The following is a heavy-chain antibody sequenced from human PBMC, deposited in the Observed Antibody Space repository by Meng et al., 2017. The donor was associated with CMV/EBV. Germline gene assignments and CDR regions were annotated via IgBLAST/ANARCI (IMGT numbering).Heavy chain of an antibody. J-gene: IGHJ4*02. V-gene: IGHV3-21*01. CDR1: GFTCSSYS. CDR2: ISSSSSYI. CDR3: ARIPKCSSWNYFDY. Sequence: GGSLRLSCAASGFTCSSYSMNWVRQAPGKGLEWVSSISSSSSYIYYADSVKGRFTISRDNATNSLYLQMNSLRAEDTAVYYCARIPKCSSWNYFDYWGQGTLVTVSS. D-gene: IGHD6-13*01.